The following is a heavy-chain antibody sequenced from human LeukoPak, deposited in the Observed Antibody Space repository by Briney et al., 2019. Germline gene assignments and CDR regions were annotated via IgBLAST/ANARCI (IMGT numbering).Heavy chain of an antibody. D-gene: IGHD3-9*01. V-gene: IGHV1-18*01. CDR2: IRGDNGNT. CDR1: GYTFTSYG. J-gene: IGHJ4*02. Sequence: ASVKVSCKASGYTFTSYGISWVRQAPGQGLEWMGWIRGDNGNTNYAQNFQGRVTMTTDTPSSTAYMEVRSLRPDDTAVYYCARVDMLTGYYFFDYWGQGTLVTVSS. CDR3: ARVDMLTGYYFFDY.